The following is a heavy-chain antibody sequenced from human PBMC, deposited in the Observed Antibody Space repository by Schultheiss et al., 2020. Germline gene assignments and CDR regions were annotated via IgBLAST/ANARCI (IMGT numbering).Heavy chain of an antibody. V-gene: IGHV1-69*05. Sequence: SVKVSCKASGGTFSSYAISWVRQAPGQGLEWMGGIIPIFGTANYAQKFQGRVTMTTDTSTSTAYMELRSLRSDDTAVYYCARDNTTVISSVTNWFDTWGQGTLVTVSS. D-gene: IGHD4-11*01. J-gene: IGHJ5*02. CDR2: IIPIFGTA. CDR1: GGTFSSYA. CDR3: ARDNTTVISSVTNWFDT.